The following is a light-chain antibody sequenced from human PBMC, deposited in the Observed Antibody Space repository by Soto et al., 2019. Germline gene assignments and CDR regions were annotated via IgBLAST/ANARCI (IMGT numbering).Light chain of an antibody. V-gene: IGLV2-14*01. CDR3: SSYTSSSTYA. CDR2: DVS. CDR1: SSDVGGYNY. Sequence: QSVLTQPASVSGSPGQSITISCTGTSSDVGGYNYVSWYQQHPGKAPKPMIYDVSNRPSGVSNRFSGSKSGNTASLTISGLQAEDEADYYCSSYTSSSTYAFGTGTKVTVL. J-gene: IGLJ1*01.